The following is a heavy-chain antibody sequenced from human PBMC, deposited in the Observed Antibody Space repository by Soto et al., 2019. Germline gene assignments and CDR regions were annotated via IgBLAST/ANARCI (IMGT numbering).Heavy chain of an antibody. CDR2: IIPIFGTA. Sequence: SVKVSCKASGGTFSSYAISWVRQAPGQGLEWMGGIIPIFGTANYAQKFQGRVTITADESTSTAYMELSSLRSEDMAVYYCARDGVVTGYYYYGMDVWGQGTTVTAP. D-gene: IGHD3-3*01. J-gene: IGHJ6*02. CDR1: GGTFSSYA. V-gene: IGHV1-69*13. CDR3: ARDGVVTGYYYYGMDV.